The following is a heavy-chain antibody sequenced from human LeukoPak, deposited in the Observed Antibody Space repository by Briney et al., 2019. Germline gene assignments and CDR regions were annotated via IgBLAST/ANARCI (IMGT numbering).Heavy chain of an antibody. J-gene: IGHJ6*03. V-gene: IGHV1-69*13. D-gene: IGHD5-18*01. CDR3: ASSSMGGWLYYYYYMDV. Sequence: SVKVSCKASGGTFSSYAISWVRQAPGQGLEWMGGIIPIFGTANYAQKFQGRVTITADESTSTAYMELSSLRSEDTAVYYCASSSMGGWLYYYYYMDVWGKGTTVTISS. CDR2: IIPIFGTA. CDR1: GGTFSSYA.